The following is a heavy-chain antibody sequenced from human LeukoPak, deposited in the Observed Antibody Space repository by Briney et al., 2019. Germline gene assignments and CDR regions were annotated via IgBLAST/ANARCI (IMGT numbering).Heavy chain of an antibody. J-gene: IGHJ4*02. CDR1: GFTFSRYS. V-gene: IGHV3-48*02. Sequence: PGGSLRLSCAASGFTFSRYSMNWVSQAPGKGLEWVSYISSSSSTIYYADSVKGRFTISRDNAKNSLYLQMNSLRDEDTAVYYYATFYSTFGDPPYWGQGTLVTVSS. D-gene: IGHD3-10*01. CDR2: ISSSSSTI. CDR3: ATFYSTFGDPPY.